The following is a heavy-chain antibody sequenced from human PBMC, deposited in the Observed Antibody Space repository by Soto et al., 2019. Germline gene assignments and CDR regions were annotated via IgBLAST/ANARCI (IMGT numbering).Heavy chain of an antibody. V-gene: IGHV1-69*01. CDR3: ARDAAVAGPHRDYYYGMDV. CDR1: GGTFSRYA. D-gene: IGHD6-19*01. J-gene: IGHJ6*02. Sequence: PGESLKISCQASGGTFSRYAISWVRQAPGQGLEWMGGIIPIFGTANYAQKFQGRVTITADESTSTAYMELSSLRSEDTAVYYCARDAAVAGPHRDYYYGMDVWGQGTTVTVSS. CDR2: IIPIFGTA.